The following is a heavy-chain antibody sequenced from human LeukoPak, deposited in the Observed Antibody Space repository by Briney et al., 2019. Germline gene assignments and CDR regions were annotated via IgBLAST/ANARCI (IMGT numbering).Heavy chain of an antibody. CDR1: GDRVSSNSAA. CDR2: TYYRSKWYS. J-gene: IGHJ4*02. CDR3: ARDLQLTVAVSSPPFDY. V-gene: IGHV6-1*01. D-gene: IGHD6-19*01. Sequence: SQTLSLTCAISGDRVSSNSAAWNWIRQSPSRGFEWLGRTYYRSKWYSDYAVSVRSRIAINPDTSKNQFSLQLNSVTPENTAVYYCARDLQLTVAVSSPPFDYWGQGTLVTVSS.